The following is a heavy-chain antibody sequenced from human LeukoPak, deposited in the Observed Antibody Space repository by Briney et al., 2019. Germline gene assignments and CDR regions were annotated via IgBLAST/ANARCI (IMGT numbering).Heavy chain of an antibody. CDR2: INSDGSST. D-gene: IGHD3-10*01. Sequence: PGGSLRLSCAASGFTFSNYWMHCVRQAPGKGLVWVSRINSDGSSTYYADSVKGRVSISRDNAKNTLYLQMNSLRAEDTAVYYCARGYGDWFDPWGQGTLVTVSS. CDR3: ARGYGDWFDP. V-gene: IGHV3-74*01. CDR1: GFTFSNYW. J-gene: IGHJ5*02.